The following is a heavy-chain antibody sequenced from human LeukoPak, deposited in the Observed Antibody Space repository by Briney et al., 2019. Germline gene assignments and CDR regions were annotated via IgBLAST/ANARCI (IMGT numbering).Heavy chain of an antibody. Sequence: GGSLRLSCAASGFTVSSNYMSWVRQAPGKGLEWVSVIYSGGSTYYADSVKGRFTISRDNSKNTLYLQMNSLRAEDTAVYYCAKGVGDYYGSGSYPGDYWGQGTLVTVSS. V-gene: IGHV3-53*01. CDR2: IYSGGST. CDR3: AKGVGDYYGSGSYPGDY. J-gene: IGHJ4*02. D-gene: IGHD3-10*01. CDR1: GFTVSSNY.